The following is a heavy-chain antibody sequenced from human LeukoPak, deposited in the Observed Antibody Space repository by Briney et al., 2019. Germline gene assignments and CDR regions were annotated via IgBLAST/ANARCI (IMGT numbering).Heavy chain of an antibody. D-gene: IGHD1-26*01. Sequence: PGGSLRLSCAASGFTFSSYGMHWVRQAPGKGLEWVAVISYDGSNKYYADSVRGRFTISRDNSKNTLYLQMNSLRAEDTAVYYCAKDAGSYLGYYFDYWGQGTLVTVSS. V-gene: IGHV3-30*18. J-gene: IGHJ4*02. CDR3: AKDAGSYLGYYFDY. CDR2: ISYDGSNK. CDR1: GFTFSSYG.